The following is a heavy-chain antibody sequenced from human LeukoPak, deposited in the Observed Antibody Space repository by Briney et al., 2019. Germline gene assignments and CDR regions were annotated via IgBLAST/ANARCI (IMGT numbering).Heavy chain of an antibody. D-gene: IGHD6-25*01. CDR1: DFTFSSDE. J-gene: IGHJ4*02. CDR2: ISGSGRTI. V-gene: IGHV3-48*03. CDR3: ARLPKGSGYLDY. Sequence: GGSLRLSCAASDFTFSSDEMNWVRQAPGKGLEWVSYISGSGRTIYYADSVKGRFTISRDNAKNSLYLQMNSLRAEDTAVYYCARLPKGSGYLDYGGQGTLVTVSA.